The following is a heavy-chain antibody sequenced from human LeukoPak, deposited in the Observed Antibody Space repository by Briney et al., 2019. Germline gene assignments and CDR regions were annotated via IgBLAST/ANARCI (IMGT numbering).Heavy chain of an antibody. CDR3: AKDATYGDYPFDY. D-gene: IGHD4-17*01. J-gene: IGHJ4*02. CDR2: IRYDGSNK. Sequence: GGSLRLSCAASGFTFSSYGMHWVRQAPGKGLEWVAFIRYDGSNKYYADSVKGRFTISRDNSKNTLYLQMNSLRAEDTAVYYCAKDATYGDYPFDYWGQGTLVTVSS. V-gene: IGHV3-30*02. CDR1: GFTFSSYG.